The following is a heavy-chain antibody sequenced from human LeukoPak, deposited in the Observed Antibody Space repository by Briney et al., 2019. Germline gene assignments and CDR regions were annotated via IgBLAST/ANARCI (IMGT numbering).Heavy chain of an antibody. CDR1: GFTFSSYE. J-gene: IGHJ5*02. Sequence: GSLRLSCAASGFTFSSYEMNWVRQAPGKGLEWIGNIYFNGNIAYNPSLQSRVTISVDTSKNQFSLRLNSVTSADTAMYYCARVELIVALPTSFDPWGQGTLVTVSS. CDR3: ARVELIVALPTSFDP. V-gene: IGHV4-59*12. D-gene: IGHD5-12*01. CDR2: IYFNGNI.